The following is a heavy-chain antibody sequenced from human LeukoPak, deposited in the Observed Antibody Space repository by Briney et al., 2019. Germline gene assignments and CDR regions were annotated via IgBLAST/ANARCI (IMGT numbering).Heavy chain of an antibody. J-gene: IGHJ3*02. D-gene: IGHD3-16*01. CDR1: GGSISSGGYY. Sequence: PSETLSLTCTVSGGSISSGGYYWSWIRQHPGKGLEWIGYIYYSGSTYYNPSLKSRVTISVDTSKNQFSLKLSPVTAADTAVYYCATLFTPPGAFDIWGQGTMVTVSS. V-gene: IGHV4-31*03. CDR2: IYYSGST. CDR3: ATLFTPPGAFDI.